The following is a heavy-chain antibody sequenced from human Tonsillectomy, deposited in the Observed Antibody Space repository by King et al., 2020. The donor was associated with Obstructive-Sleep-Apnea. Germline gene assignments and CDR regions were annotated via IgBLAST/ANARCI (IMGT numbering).Heavy chain of an antibody. V-gene: IGHV3-23*04. D-gene: IGHD2-21*02. CDR2: ISGSGGST. Sequence: GQLVQSGGGLVQPGGSLRLSCAASGFTFSSYAMSWVRQAPGKGLEWVSAISGSGGSTYYADSVKGRFTISRDNSKNTLYLQRNSLRAEDTAVYYCAQDSPSIGVVTAFDPGDAFDIWGQGTMVTVSS. CDR1: GFTFSSYA. CDR3: AQDSPSIGVVTAFDPGDAFDI. J-gene: IGHJ3*02.